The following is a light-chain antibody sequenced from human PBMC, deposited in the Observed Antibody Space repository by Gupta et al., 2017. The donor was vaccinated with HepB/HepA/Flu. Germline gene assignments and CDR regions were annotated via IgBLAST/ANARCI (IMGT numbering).Light chain of an antibody. CDR3: KQSYISPFT. CDR1: QNVRFY. J-gene: IGKJ2*01. CDR2: AAS. V-gene: IGKV1-39*01. Sequence: DIQMTQSPSSLSALVGDRVTIPCRASQNVRFYVNWYQQKPGKAPKLLIYAASNLQRGVPSRFSGSGSATDFTLTISSLQPEDFATDYCKQSYISPFTFAQGTYLDIK.